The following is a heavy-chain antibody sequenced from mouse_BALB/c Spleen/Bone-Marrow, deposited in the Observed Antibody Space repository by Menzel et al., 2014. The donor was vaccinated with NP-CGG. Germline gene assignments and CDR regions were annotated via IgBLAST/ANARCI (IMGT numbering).Heavy chain of an antibody. V-gene: IGHV1-69*02. D-gene: IGHD1-1*02. Sequence: LVESGAELVRPGASVKLSCKASGYTFTSYWINWVKQRPGQGLEWIGNIYPSDRYTNYNQKFKDKATLTVDKSSSTAYMQLSSPTSEDSAVYYCTRGGPYFDVWGAGTTVTVSS. CDR2: IYPSDRYT. CDR1: GYTFTSYW. J-gene: IGHJ1*01. CDR3: TRGGPYFDV.